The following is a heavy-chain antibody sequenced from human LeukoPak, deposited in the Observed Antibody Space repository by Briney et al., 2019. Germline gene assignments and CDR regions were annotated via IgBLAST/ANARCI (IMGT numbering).Heavy chain of an antibody. CDR1: GYTFTSND. D-gene: IGHD4-11*01. CDR3: VRHMKTTFDY. J-gene: IGHJ4*02. Sequence: ASVKVSCKASGYTFTSNDINWVRQATGQGPEWIGWINPSSANTGYAQKFQGRVTITRDTSISTAYMELSSLRSDDTAVYYCVRHMKTTFDYWGQGTLVTVSS. CDR2: INPSSANT. V-gene: IGHV1-8*03.